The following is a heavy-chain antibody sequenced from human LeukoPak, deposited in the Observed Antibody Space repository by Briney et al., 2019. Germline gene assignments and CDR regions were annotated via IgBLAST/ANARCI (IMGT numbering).Heavy chain of an antibody. Sequence: ASVKVSCKASGYTFTGYYMHWVRQAPGQGLEWMGIINPSGGSTIYAQKFQGRVTITADESTSTAYMELSSLRSEDTAVYYCARVVEQQLETLNWFDPWGQGTLVTVSS. D-gene: IGHD6-13*01. CDR2: INPSGGST. CDR1: GYTFTGYY. CDR3: ARVVEQQLETLNWFDP. J-gene: IGHJ5*02. V-gene: IGHV1-46*01.